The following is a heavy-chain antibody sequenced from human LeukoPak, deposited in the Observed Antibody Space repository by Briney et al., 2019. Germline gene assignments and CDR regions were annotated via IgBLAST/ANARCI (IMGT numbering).Heavy chain of an antibody. V-gene: IGHV3-23*01. D-gene: IGHD2-8*01. J-gene: IGHJ3*02. Sequence: GGSLRLSCAASGFTFSSYAMSWVRQAPGKGLEWVSAISGSGGSTYYADSVKGRFTISRDNSKNMVYLQMNSLRVEDTAVYYCAREQWAEDDALDIWGLGTMVTVSS. CDR3: AREQWAEDDALDI. CDR1: GFTFSSYA. CDR2: ISGSGGST.